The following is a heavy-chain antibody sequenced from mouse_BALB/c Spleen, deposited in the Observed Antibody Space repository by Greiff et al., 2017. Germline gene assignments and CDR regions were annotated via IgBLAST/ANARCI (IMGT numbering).Heavy chain of an antibody. D-gene: IGHD1-1*01. Sequence: QVQLQQSGAELAKPGASVKMSCKASGYTFTSYWMHWVKQRPGQGLEWIGYINPSTGYTEYNQKFKDKATLTADKSSSTAYMQLSSLTSEDSAVYYCARIYYYGRGAMDYWGQGTSVTVSS. CDR3: ARIYYYGRGAMDY. CDR2: INPSTGYT. CDR1: GYTFTSYW. J-gene: IGHJ4*01. V-gene: IGHV1-7*01.